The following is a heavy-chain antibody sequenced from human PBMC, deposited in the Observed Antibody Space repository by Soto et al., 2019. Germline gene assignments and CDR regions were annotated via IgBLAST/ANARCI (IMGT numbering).Heavy chain of an antibody. CDR1: GGNFGDYV. CDR3: ARYWSAGTFYGAFDM. D-gene: IGHD2-15*01. J-gene: IGHJ3*02. CDR2: TSPIYNAA. V-gene: IGHV1-69*01. Sequence: QVELKQSGAEVKRPGSSVRVSCEASGGNFGDYVVSWLRQAPGQGPEWMGGTSPIYNAANYARNFRGRLTGNVDQATNTGYMELVSLKSEDTAIYYCARYWSAGTFYGAFDMWGQGTKV.